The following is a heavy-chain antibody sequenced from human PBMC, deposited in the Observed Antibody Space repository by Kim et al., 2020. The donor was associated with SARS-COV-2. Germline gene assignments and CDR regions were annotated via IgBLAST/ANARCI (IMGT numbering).Heavy chain of an antibody. V-gene: IGHV3-9*01. CDR2: ISWNSGSI. D-gene: IGHD3-22*01. J-gene: IGHJ3*02. Sequence: GGSLRLSCAASGFTFDDYAMHWVRQAPGKGLEWVSGISWNSGSIGYADSVKGRFTISRDNAKNSLYLQMNSLRAEDTALYYCAKGQATYYYDSSGYSMEGAFDIWGQGTMVTVSS. CDR1: GFTFDDYA. CDR3: AKGQATYYYDSSGYSMEGAFDI.